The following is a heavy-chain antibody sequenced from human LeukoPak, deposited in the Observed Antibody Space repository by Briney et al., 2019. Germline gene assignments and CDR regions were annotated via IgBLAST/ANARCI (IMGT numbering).Heavy chain of an antibody. V-gene: IGHV3-7*03. Sequence: WSRQAPGKGLEWVASINSDGSEGYYADVVKGRFTISRDNAKNSLYLQINSLRAEDTAVYYCARSSYSSSSSVWGQGTMVTVSS. CDR2: INSDGSEG. CDR3: ARSSYSSSSSV. J-gene: IGHJ3*01. D-gene: IGHD6-6*01.